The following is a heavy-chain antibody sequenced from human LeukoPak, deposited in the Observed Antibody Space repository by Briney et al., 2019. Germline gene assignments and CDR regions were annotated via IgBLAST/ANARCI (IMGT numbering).Heavy chain of an antibody. V-gene: IGHV4-38-2*01. CDR2: MHHGGDT. CDR1: GYSISSGYY. CDR3: ARHWRVVDPHDS. Sequence: SETLSLTCAVSGYSISSGYYWGWIRQPPGKGLEWIVSMHHGGDTSYKASLQSRVTISIDTSRNQFSLKLRYVTAADTAVYYCARHWRVVDPHDSWGHGTLVTVSS. D-gene: IGHD3-22*01. J-gene: IGHJ4*03.